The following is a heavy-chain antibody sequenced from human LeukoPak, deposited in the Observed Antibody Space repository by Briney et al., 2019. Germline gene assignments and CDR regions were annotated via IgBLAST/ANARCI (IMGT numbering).Heavy chain of an antibody. Sequence: PGRSLRLSCAASGFTFSSYAMHWVRQAPGKGLEWVAVISYDGSNKYYADSVKGRFTISRDNSKNTLYLQMNSLRAEDTAVYYCARDRNRVFDIWGQGTMVTVSS. CDR2: ISYDGSNK. D-gene: IGHD1-14*01. CDR3: ARDRNRVFDI. J-gene: IGHJ3*02. CDR1: GFTFSSYA. V-gene: IGHV3-30*04.